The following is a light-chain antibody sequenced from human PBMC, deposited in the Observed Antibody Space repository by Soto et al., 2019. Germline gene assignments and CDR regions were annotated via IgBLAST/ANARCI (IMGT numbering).Light chain of an antibody. CDR1: QTVGRS. V-gene: IGKV3-11*01. CDR3: QQRYNWPLT. Sequence: IVLTQSPSTLSLSPGERATLSCRASQTVGRSLSWYQQKPGQAPRLLISDASNRATGIPARFSGSGSGTDFTLTISSLESEDFAIYYCQQRYNWPLTFGQGTRLEI. CDR2: DAS. J-gene: IGKJ5*01.